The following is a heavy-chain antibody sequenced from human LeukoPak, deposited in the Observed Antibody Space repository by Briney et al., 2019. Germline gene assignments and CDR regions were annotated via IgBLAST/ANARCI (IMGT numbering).Heavy chain of an antibody. D-gene: IGHD5-12*01. J-gene: IGHJ4*02. CDR3: ARGPSGYHNT. CDR2: ISSSSSYI. V-gene: IGHV3-21*01. CDR1: GFTFSSYS. Sequence: PGGSLRLSCEASGFTFSSYSMNWVRQAPGKGLEWVSSISSSSSYIHYADSVKGRFTISRDNSKNTLYLQMNSLRAEDTAVYYCARGPSGYHNTGGQGTLVTVSS.